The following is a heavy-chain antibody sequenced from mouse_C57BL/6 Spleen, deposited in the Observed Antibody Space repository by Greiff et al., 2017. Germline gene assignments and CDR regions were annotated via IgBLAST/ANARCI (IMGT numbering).Heavy chain of an antibody. J-gene: IGHJ4*01. V-gene: IGHV5-17*01. CDR1: GFTFSDYG. CDR3: AREDIYAMDY. Sequence: EVQLVESGGGLVKPGGSLKLSCAASGFTFSDYGMHWVRQAPEKGLEWVAYISSGSSTIYYAETVKGRFTISRDNSKNTLFLQMTSLRSEDTAMYYCAREDIYAMDYWGQGTSVTVSS. CDR2: ISSGSSTI.